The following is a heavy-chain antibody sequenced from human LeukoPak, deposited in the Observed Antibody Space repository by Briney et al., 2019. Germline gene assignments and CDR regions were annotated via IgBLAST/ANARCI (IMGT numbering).Heavy chain of an antibody. D-gene: IGHD3-3*01. CDR1: GFSFNTYG. V-gene: IGHV3-33*01. CDR2: IWNDGSTT. CDR3: ARGGPEWPLDY. Sequence: GGSLRLSCAASGFSFNTYGMLWVCQAPGKGLECVAVIWNDGSTTYYADSVKGRFTISRDNSKNTLYLQMNSLRAEDTAVYYCARGGPEWPLDYWGQGTLVTVSS. J-gene: IGHJ4*02.